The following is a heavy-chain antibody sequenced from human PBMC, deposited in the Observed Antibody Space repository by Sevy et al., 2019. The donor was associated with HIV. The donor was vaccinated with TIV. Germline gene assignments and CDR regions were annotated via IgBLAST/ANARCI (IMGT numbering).Heavy chain of an antibody. CDR1: GFTLSSYR. CDR2: ISGGSSYI. CDR3: TRDGGCSSTSCLLYFDS. Sequence: GGSLRLSCAASGFTLSSYRMNWVRQAPGKGLEWVSSISGGSSYIYYADSVKGRFTITRDNAKNSLYLQMNSLRAEDTAVYYCTRDGGCSSTSCLLYFDSWGQGTLVTVSS. J-gene: IGHJ4*02. D-gene: IGHD2-2*01. V-gene: IGHV3-21*01.